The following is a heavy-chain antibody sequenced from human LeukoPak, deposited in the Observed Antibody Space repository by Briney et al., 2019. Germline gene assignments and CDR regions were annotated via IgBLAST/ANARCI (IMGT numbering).Heavy chain of an antibody. J-gene: IGHJ4*02. CDR2: MNLNSGHT. CDR3: ARNIVATTNYDY. V-gene: IGHV1-8*02. D-gene: IGHD5-12*01. Sequence: ASVKVSCKASGYTFTGYFVNWVRQAPGQGLEWMGWMNLNSGHTGFAQKFQGRVTLTWDTSISTAYMELSSLTSEDTAVYYCARNIVATTNYDYWGQGTLVTVSS. CDR1: GYTFTGYF.